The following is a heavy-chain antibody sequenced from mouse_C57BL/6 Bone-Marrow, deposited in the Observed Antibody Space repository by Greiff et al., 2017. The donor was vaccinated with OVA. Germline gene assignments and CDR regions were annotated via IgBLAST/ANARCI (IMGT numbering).Heavy chain of an antibody. J-gene: IGHJ2*01. CDR2: IWSGGST. CDR3: ASQLRTTLDY. CDR1: GFSFTSYG. Sequence: VKLQESGPGLVQPSQSLSITCTVSGFSFTSYGVHWVRQSPGKGLEWLGVIWSGGSTDYNAAFISRLSISKDNSKSQVFFKMNSLQADYTAIDYCASQLRTTLDYWGQGTTLTVSS. V-gene: IGHV2-2*01. D-gene: IGHD4-1*02.